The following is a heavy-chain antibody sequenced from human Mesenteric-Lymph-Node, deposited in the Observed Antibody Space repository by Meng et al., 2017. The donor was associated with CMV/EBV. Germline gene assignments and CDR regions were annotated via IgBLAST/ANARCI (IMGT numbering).Heavy chain of an antibody. CDR2: IIPILGIA. J-gene: IGHJ4*02. D-gene: IGHD2-15*01. V-gene: IGHV1-69*04. Sequence: SVKVSCQASGGNFSSYAISWVRQAPGQGLEWMGKIIPILGIANYAQKFQGRVTMNTDTSTSTAYMELRSLRSDDTAVYYCESIHCSGGSCYDYWGQGTLVTVSS. CDR3: ESIHCSGGSCYDY. CDR1: GGNFSSYA.